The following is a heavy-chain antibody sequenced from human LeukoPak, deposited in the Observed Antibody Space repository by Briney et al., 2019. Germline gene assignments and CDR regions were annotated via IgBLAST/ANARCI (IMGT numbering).Heavy chain of an antibody. Sequence: PSETLSLTCTVSGGSISSSSYYWGWIRQPPGKGLEWIGEINHSGSTNYNPSLKSRVTISVDTSKNQFSLKLSSVTAADTAVYYCARGRVLWFGELRNWFDPWGQGTLVTVSS. D-gene: IGHD3-10*01. V-gene: IGHV4-39*07. J-gene: IGHJ5*02. CDR1: GGSISSSSYY. CDR2: INHSGST. CDR3: ARGRVLWFGELRNWFDP.